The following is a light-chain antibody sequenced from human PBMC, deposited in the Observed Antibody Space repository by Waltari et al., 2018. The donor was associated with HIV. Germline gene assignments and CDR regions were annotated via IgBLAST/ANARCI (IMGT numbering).Light chain of an antibody. Sequence: QSVLTQPPAVSAAPGQKVTISCSATTSNIGNNFFSWSHKLPGTAPKLLIFVNIKRPSVVSYRFSSSKSATSATLEITGIHTGDEAEYYCGTWDTSLNAGFFGGGTKVSVL. CDR2: VNI. V-gene: IGLV1-51*01. CDR1: TSNIGNNF. CDR3: GTWDTSLNAGF. J-gene: IGLJ2*01.